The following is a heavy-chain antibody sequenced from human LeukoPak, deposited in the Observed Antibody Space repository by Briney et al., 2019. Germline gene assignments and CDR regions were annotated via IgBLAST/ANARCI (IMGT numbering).Heavy chain of an antibody. CDR1: GFTFSSYV. V-gene: IGHV3-23*01. D-gene: IGHD5-18*01. Sequence: PGGSLRLSCAASGFTFSSYVMSWVRQARGKGLEWVSAISGSDGNTYYGDSVKGRFTISRDNSRNTLYMQMNSLRAEDTAVYYCAKVGPGAARDYWGQGTLVTVSS. J-gene: IGHJ4*02. CDR3: AKVGPGAARDY. CDR2: ISGSDGNT.